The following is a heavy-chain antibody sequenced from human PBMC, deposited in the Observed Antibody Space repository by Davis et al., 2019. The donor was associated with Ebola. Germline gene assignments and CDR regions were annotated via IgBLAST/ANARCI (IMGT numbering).Heavy chain of an antibody. J-gene: IGHJ4*02. CDR1: GFPFGDYG. CDR2: ITWSGGAT. V-gene: IGHV3-20*04. D-gene: IGHD3-22*01. Sequence: GESLKISCAASGFPFGDYGMSWVRQAPGKGLEWVSGITWSGGATGYGDSVKGRFTISRDNAKNSLYLQMNSLRDEDTAVYYCASSASLVVVAPFDSWGQGTLVAVSS. CDR3: ASSASLVVVAPFDS.